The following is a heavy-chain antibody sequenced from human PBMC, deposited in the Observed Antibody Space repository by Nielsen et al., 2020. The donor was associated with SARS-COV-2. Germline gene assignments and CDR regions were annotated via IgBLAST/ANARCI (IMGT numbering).Heavy chain of an antibody. D-gene: IGHD6-13*01. V-gene: IGHV4-39*07. CDR3: ARPGYSSSWYGLGSYYYYYGMDV. CDR2: IYYSGST. Sequence: SETLSLTCTVSGGSISSSSYYWGWIRQPPGKGLEWIGSIYYSGSTYYNPSLKSRVTISVDTSKNQFSLKLSSVTAADTAVYYCARPGYSSSWYGLGSYYYYYGMDVWGQGTTVTVSS. CDR1: GGSISSSSYY. J-gene: IGHJ6*02.